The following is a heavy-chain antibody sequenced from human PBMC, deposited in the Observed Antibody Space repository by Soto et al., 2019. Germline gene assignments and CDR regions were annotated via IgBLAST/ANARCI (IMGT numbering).Heavy chain of an antibody. Sequence: PGGSLRLSCAASGFTFTNYWMHLVRQVPGKGLEWVSYISSSSSTIYYADSVKGRFTISRDNAKNSLYLQMNSLRDEDTAVYYCALSVPSRAGYYYGMDVWGQGTTVTVSS. J-gene: IGHJ6*02. V-gene: IGHV3-48*02. CDR2: ISSSSSTI. CDR1: GFTFTNYW. CDR3: ALSVPSRAGYYYGMDV.